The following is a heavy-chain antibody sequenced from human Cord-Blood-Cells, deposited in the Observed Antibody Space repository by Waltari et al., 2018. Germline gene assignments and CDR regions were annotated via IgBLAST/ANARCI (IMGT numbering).Heavy chain of an antibody. Sequence: QVQLVQSGAEVTKPGSSVKVSCKASGGTFSSYAISWVRQAPGQGLEGMGGIIPIFGTANYAQKFQGRVTITADKSTSTAYMELSSLRSEDTAVYYCASCPGDYEVSYYYYYYGMDVWGQGTTVTVSS. D-gene: IGHD4-17*01. CDR1: GGTFSSYA. J-gene: IGHJ6*02. V-gene: IGHV1-69*06. CDR2: IIPIFGTA. CDR3: ASCPGDYEVSYYYYYYGMDV.